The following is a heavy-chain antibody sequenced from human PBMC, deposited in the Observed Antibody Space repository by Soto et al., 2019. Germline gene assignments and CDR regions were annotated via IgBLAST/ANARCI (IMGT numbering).Heavy chain of an antibody. D-gene: IGHD2-2*01. CDR1: GGTFSSYA. V-gene: IGHV1-69*01. Sequence: QVQLVQSGAEVKKPGSSVKVSCKASGGTFSSYAISWVRQAPGQGLEWMGGIIPISGTANYAQKFQGRVTITADDSTSTAYMELSSLRSEDTAVYYCARSQGSSTSLEIYYYYYYGLDVWVQGPTVTVSS. CDR3: ARSQGSSTSLEIYYYYYYGLDV. CDR2: IIPISGTA. J-gene: IGHJ6*02.